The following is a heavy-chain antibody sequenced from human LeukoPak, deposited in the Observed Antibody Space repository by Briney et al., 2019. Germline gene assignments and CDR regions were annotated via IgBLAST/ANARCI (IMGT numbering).Heavy chain of an antibody. Sequence: PGGSLRLSCAASGFTFSSYWMTWVRQAPGKGLEWVANIKQDGSEKYYVDSVKGRFPISRDNAKNSLYLQMNSLRAEDTAVYYCARAGRTGYFDYWGQGTLVTVSS. J-gene: IGHJ4*02. CDR2: IKQDGSEK. V-gene: IGHV3-7*01. CDR3: ARAGRTGYFDY. CDR1: GFTFSSYW. D-gene: IGHD3-10*01.